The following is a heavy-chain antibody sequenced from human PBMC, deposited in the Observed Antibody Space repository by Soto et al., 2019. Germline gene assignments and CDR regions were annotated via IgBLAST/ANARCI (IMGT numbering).Heavy chain of an antibody. CDR3: ARVSEPLWFRESQTLTG. CDR2: ISAYNGNT. Sequence: QVQLVQSGAEVKKPGASVKVSCKASGYTFTSYGISWVRQAPGQGLECMGWISAYNGNTNYAQKLQGRVTMTTDTSTSTAYMELRSLRSDDTAVYYCARVSEPLWFRESQTLTGWGQGTLVTVSS. V-gene: IGHV1-18*01. D-gene: IGHD3-10*01. J-gene: IGHJ4*02. CDR1: GYTFTSYG.